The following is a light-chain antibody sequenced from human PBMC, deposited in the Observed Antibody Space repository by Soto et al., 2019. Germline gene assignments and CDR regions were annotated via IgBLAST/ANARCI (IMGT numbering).Light chain of an antibody. V-gene: IGKV1-33*01. CDR3: QKYETLPST. CDR2: DAS. CDR1: HDIRNY. J-gene: IGKJ2*01. Sequence: DTQMTQSPSSLSASVGDRVTITCQASHDIRNYLNWYQQRPGRAPKLLIYDASNLEIGVPTRFSGSASGPDFLSPTIALQPEDIPTYYGQKYETLPSTLGRGTNREIK.